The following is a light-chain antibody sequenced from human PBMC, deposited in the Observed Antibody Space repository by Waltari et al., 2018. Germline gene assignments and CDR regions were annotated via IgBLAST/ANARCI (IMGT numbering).Light chain of an antibody. CDR2: EVS. V-gene: IGLV2-8*01. CDR1: RSDVGGYNY. J-gene: IGLJ2*01. Sequence: QSALTQPPSASGSPGQSVTISCTGTRSDVGGYNYVSWYQKHPGKAPKLMIYEVSKRPAGFPDRSSGSKSGNTASLTVSGLQAEDEADYYCSSYAGGNVVFGGGTKLTVL. CDR3: SSYAGGNVV.